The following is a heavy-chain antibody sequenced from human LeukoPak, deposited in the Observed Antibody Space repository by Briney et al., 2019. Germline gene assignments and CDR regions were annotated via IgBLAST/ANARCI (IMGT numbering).Heavy chain of an antibody. J-gene: IGHJ3*02. CDR1: GYNFTSHC. CDR3: ARHSVSRTSPSDAFNI. V-gene: IGHV5-51*01. Sequence: GESLKISCKGSGYNFTSHCIGWVRQMPGKGLEWMGIIYPGDSRTRYSPSFQGQVTVSVDKSISTAYLQWSSLKASDTAMYYCARHSVSRTSPSDAFNIWGQGTLVTVSS. CDR2: IYPGDSRT. D-gene: IGHD3-16*01.